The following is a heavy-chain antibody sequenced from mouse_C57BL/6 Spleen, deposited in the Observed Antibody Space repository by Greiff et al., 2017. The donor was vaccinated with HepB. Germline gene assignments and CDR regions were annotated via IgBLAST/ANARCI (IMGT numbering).Heavy chain of an antibody. D-gene: IGHD1-1*01. CDR1: GYTFTSYW. V-gene: IGHV1-61*01. CDR3: ALITTVVAEASFDY. CDR2: IYPSDSET. J-gene: IGHJ2*01. Sequence: QVHVKQPGAELVRPGSSVKLSCKASGYTFTSYWMDWVKQRPGQGLEWIGNIYPSDSETHYNQKFKDKATLTVDKSSSTAYMQLSSLTSEDSAVYYCALITTVVAEASFDYWGQGTTLTVSS.